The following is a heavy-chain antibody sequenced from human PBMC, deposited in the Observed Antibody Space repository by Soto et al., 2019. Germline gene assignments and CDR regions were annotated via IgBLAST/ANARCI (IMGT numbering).Heavy chain of an antibody. CDR1: GGTFSRYA. CDR2: IIPIFGTA. V-gene: IGHV1-69*13. J-gene: IGHJ4*02. Sequence: SVKVSCKASGGTFSRYAISWVLQAPGQGLEWMGGIIPIFGTANYAQKFQGRVTITADESTSTAYMELSSLRASDTAMYYCARQIYDSDSGPNFQYYFDSWGQGTLVTVSS. D-gene: IGHD3-22*01. CDR3: ARQIYDSDSGPNFQYYFDS.